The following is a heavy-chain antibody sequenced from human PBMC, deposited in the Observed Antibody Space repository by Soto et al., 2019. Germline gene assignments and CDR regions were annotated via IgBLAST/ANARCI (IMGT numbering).Heavy chain of an antibody. D-gene: IGHD2-15*01. J-gene: IGHJ4*01. V-gene: IGHV1-24*01. Sequence: EAFQNVSRKLSGYPLNRLSVHWVGEVLGKGLEGMGGFDPEDGETIYAQKFQGRVTMTEDTSTDTAYMELSSLSFEDRAVYYCATALLDIVVVVAATPTTVVTDYGG. CDR1: GYPLNRLS. CDR2: FDPEDGET. CDR3: ATALLDIVVVVAATPTTVVTDY.